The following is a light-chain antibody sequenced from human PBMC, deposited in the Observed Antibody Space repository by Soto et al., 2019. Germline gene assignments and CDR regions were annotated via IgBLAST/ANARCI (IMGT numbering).Light chain of an antibody. CDR3: QQYYGTPIT. J-gene: IGKJ5*01. V-gene: IGKV4-1*01. CDR2: WAS. CDR1: QSLLYSSNNKNY. Sequence: DIVMTQSPDSLAVSLGERATINCKSSQSLLYSSNNKNYLAWYQQKPGQPPKLLIYWASTRESGVPDRFSGSGSGTDFTLTIGSLQTEDVAVYYCQQYYGTPITFGQGTRLEIK.